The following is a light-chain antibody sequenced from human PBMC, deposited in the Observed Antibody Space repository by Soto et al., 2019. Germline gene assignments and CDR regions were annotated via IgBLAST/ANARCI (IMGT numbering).Light chain of an antibody. Sequence: IQLTQYPATLSGPLGDRVTITFRASQTISSWLAWYQQKPGKAPKLLIYKASTLKSGVPSRFSGSGSGTEFTLTISSLQPDDFATYYCQHYNSYSESFGQGAKVVIK. J-gene: IGKJ1*01. V-gene: IGKV1-5*03. CDR2: KAS. CDR3: QHYNSYSES. CDR1: QTISSW.